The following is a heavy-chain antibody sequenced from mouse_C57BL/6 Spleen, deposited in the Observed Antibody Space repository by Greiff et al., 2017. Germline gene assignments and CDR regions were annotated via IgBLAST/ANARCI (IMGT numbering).Heavy chain of an antibody. CDR2: INPYNGGT. CDR1: GYTFTDYY. CDR3: ARRPPTGTGAMDY. Sequence: EVQLQQSGPVLVKPGASVKMSCKASGYTFTDYYMNWVKQSHGKSLEWIGVINPYNGGTSYNQKFKGKATLTVDKSSSTAYMELNSLTSEDSAVYYCARRPPTGTGAMDYWGQGTSVTVSS. D-gene: IGHD4-1*02. J-gene: IGHJ4*01. V-gene: IGHV1-19*01.